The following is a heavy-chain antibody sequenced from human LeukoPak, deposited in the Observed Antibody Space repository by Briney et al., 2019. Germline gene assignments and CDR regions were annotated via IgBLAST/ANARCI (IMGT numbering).Heavy chain of an antibody. CDR1: GFTFSSYW. CDR3: ARSKGPGKGAFDI. J-gene: IGHJ3*02. V-gene: IGHV3-7*01. CDR2: IKQDGSEK. Sequence: GGSLRLSCAASGFTFSSYWMSWVRQAPGKGLEWVANIKQDGSEKYYVDSVKGRFTISRDNAKNSLYLQMNSLRAEDTAVYYCARSKGPGKGAFDIWGQGTMVTVSS.